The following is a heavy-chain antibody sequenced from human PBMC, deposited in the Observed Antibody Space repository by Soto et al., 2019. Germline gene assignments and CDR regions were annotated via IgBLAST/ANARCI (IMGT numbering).Heavy chain of an antibody. CDR2: INPNSGGT. Sequence: ASVKVSCKASGYTFTGYYMHWVRQAPGQGLEWMGWINPNSGGTNYAQKFQGRVTMTRDTSISTAYMELSRLRSDDTAVYYCAAPGTTVTKMAYYYYGMDVWGQGTTVTVSS. CDR1: GYTFTGYY. CDR3: AAPGTTVTKMAYYYYGMDV. V-gene: IGHV1-2*02. J-gene: IGHJ6*02. D-gene: IGHD4-17*01.